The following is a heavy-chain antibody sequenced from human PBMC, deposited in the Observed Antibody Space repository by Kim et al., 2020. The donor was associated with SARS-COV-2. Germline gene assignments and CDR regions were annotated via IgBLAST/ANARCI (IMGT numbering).Heavy chain of an antibody. CDR3: ARVVVGFMITFGGVIAPYYFDY. CDR1: GGSISSSSYY. CDR2: IYYSGST. Sequence: SETLSLTCTVSGGSISSSSYYWGWIRQPPGKGLEWIGSIYYSGSTYYNPSLKSRVTISVDTSKNQFSLKLSSVTAADTAVYYCARVVVGFMITFGGVIAPYYFDYWGQGTLVTVSS. V-gene: IGHV4-39*07. J-gene: IGHJ4*02. D-gene: IGHD3-16*02.